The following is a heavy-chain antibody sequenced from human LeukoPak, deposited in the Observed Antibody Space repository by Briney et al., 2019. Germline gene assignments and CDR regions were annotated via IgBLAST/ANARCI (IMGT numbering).Heavy chain of an antibody. CDR1: GGSFSGYY. Sequence: ETSETLSLTCAVYGGSFSGYYWSWIRQPPGKGLEWIGEINHSGSTNYNPSLKSRVTISVDTSKNQFSLKLSSVTAADTAVYYCARGAYSSGSGSGFDYWGQGTLVTVSS. V-gene: IGHV4-34*01. CDR2: INHSGST. J-gene: IGHJ4*02. CDR3: ARGAYSSGSGSGFDY. D-gene: IGHD6-19*01.